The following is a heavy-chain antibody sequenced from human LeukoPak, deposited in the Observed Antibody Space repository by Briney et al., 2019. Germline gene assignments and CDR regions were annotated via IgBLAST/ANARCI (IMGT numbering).Heavy chain of an antibody. J-gene: IGHJ4*02. CDR3: ARASRAYCGGDCLYYFDY. CDR1: GYSISSGYY. D-gene: IGHD2-21*02. Sequence: SETLSLTCTVSGYSISSGYYWGWIRQPPGKGLEWIGSIYHSGSTYYNPSLKSRVTISVDTSKNQFSLKLSSVTAADTAVYYCARASRAYCGGDCLYYFDYWGQGTLVTVSS. V-gene: IGHV4-38-2*02. CDR2: IYHSGST.